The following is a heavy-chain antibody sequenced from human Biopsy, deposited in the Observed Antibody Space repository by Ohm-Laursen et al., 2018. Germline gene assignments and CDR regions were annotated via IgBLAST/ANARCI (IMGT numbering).Heavy chain of an antibody. CDR3: ARLGSGDYFPTFFDF. CDR2: IFPIGIT. CDR1: GTSLSNFY. V-gene: IGHV4-4*07. J-gene: IGHJ4*02. Sequence: SETLSLTCTVSGTSLSNFYWSWIRQPAGKGLEWIGRIFPIGITNYNPSLKSRVTMSVDTSKNEFSLKLSSVTAADTAVYYCARLGSGDYFPTFFDFWGQGALVTVSS. D-gene: IGHD5-12*01.